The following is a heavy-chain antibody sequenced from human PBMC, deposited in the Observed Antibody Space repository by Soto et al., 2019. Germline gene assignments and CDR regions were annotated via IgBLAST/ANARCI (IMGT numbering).Heavy chain of an antibody. D-gene: IGHD2-2*01. CDR2: IIPIFGTA. V-gene: IGHV1-69*13. CDR1: GGTFSSYA. CDR3: ARGWACISTSCYGRGGWFDP. Sequence: SVKVSCKASGGTFSSYAISWVRQAPGQGLEWMGGIIPIFGTANYAQKFQGRVTITADESTSTAYMELSSLRSEDTAVYYCARGWACISTSCYGRGGWFDPWG. J-gene: IGHJ5*02.